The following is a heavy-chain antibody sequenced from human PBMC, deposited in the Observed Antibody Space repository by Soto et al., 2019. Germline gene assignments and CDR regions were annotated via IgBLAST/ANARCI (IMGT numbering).Heavy chain of an antibody. J-gene: IGHJ4*02. CDR1: GFALTTYT. CDR3: VREDGVVGASSAFDS. CDR2: INGRSNYK. D-gene: IGHD1-26*01. V-gene: IGHV3-21*01. Sequence: GGSLRLSCVASGFALTTYTMNWVRQGPGTGLEWVSSINGRSNYKYYSDSVKGRFTVSRDNAQNSLFLRMSRLGPEDTAVYYCVREDGVVGASSAFDSWGQGTLVTVSS.